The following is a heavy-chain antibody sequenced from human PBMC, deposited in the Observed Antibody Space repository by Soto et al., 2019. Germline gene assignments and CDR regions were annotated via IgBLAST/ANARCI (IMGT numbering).Heavy chain of an antibody. D-gene: IGHD2-21*02. CDR1: GFAFNGYG. Sequence: QGQLVESGGGVVQPGTSLRLSCGASGFAFNGYGMHWVRQAPGKGLEWVAAISYDGQNRYYGDSMRGRITISRDNSKNTLVLEMNGLRSEDTGVYYCAKVNLAAVTAGIGNVMGVWGRGTPVTVSS. V-gene: IGHV3-30*18. CDR2: ISYDGQNR. J-gene: IGHJ6*02. CDR3: AKVNLAAVTAGIGNVMGV.